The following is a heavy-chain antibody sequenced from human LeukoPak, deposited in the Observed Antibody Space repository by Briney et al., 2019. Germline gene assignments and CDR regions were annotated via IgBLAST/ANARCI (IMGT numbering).Heavy chain of an antibody. V-gene: IGHV4-30-2*01. Sequence: SQTLSLTCAVSGGSISSGGYSWSWIRQPPGKGLEWIGYIYHSGSTYYNPSLKSRVTISVDRSKNQFSLKLSSVTAADTAMYYCARGRLTLDYWGQGTLVTVSS. CDR3: ARGRLTLDY. CDR2: IYHSGST. D-gene: IGHD2-15*01. J-gene: IGHJ4*02. CDR1: GGSISSGGYS.